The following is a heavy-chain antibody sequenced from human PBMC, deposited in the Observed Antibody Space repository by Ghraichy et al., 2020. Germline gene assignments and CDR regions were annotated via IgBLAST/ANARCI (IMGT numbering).Heavy chain of an antibody. CDR1: GFTFSSYW. D-gene: IGHD5-24*01. CDR2: IKRDGSEK. CDR3: ARDHKSMGGLI. J-gene: IGHJ3*02. Sequence: GALNISCAASGFTFSSYWMSWVRQAPGKGLEWVANIKRDGSEKYYVDSVKGRFTVSRDNAKNSLYLQMNRLRAEDTAVYYCARDHKSMGGLIWGQGTMVTVSS. V-gene: IGHV3-7*01.